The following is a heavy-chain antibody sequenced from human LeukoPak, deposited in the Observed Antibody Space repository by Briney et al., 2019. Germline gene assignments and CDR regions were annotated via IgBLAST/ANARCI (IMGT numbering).Heavy chain of an antibody. CDR2: IKQDGSEK. CDR1: GFIFSRHW. J-gene: IGHJ4*02. V-gene: IGHV3-7*01. Sequence: GGSLRLSCAASGFIFSRHWMTWVRQAPGKGLEWVANIKQDGSEKYYVDSVKGRFTISRDNAKNSLYLQMNSLRAEDTAVYYCARAAYYDSRGYYVDHWGQGTLVTVSS. CDR3: ARAAYYDSRGYYVDH. D-gene: IGHD3-22*01.